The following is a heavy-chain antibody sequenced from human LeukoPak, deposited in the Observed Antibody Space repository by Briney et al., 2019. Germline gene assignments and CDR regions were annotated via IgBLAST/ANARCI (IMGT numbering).Heavy chain of an antibody. D-gene: IGHD6-19*01. Sequence: PGGSLRLSCAASGFTFSTFGMIWVRQAPGKGLESISSISSGYYIYYADAVKARFTISRDNARNSLYLQMNSLRADDTAVYYCARLMFIAVGNWYFDLWGRGTLVTVSS. CDR1: GFTFSTFG. CDR2: ISSGYYI. V-gene: IGHV3-21*01. J-gene: IGHJ2*01. CDR3: ARLMFIAVGNWYFDL.